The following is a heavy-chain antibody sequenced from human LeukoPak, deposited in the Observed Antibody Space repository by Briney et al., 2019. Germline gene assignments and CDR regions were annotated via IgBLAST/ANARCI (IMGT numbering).Heavy chain of an antibody. CDR2: IYYSGRT. D-gene: IGHD3-22*01. CDR3: ARRRYYDGSGYLE. Sequence: PSETLSLTCAVSGDSVSRSDSYWDWIRQPPGKGLEWIGTIYYSGRTYYSPSLKSRVTMSVDPSNNQFSLNLRSVTAADTALYYCARRRYYDGSGYLEWGQGTLLSVSS. V-gene: IGHV4-39*01. J-gene: IGHJ1*01. CDR1: GDSVSRSDSY.